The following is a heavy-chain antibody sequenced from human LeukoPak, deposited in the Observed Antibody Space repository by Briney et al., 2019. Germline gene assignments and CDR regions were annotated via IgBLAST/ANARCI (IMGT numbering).Heavy chain of an antibody. D-gene: IGHD6-19*01. CDR1: GGSINSYY. V-gene: IGHV4-59*01. CDR3: ARGSTPDDSGWEPSFDY. J-gene: IGHJ4*02. Sequence: SETLSLTCTVSGGSINSYYWSWIRQPPGKGLEWIGYIYHSGSTNYNPSLKSRVTISVDTSKNQFSLKLSSVTAADTAVYYCARGSTPDDSGWEPSFDYWGQGTLVTVSS. CDR2: IYHSGST.